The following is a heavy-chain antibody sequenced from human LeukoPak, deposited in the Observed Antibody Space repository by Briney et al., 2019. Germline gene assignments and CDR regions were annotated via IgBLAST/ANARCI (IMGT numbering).Heavy chain of an antibody. Sequence: GGSLGLSCATSGFTFSNAWMNWVRQAPGKGLEWVGRIRSNSDGGTIDYAAPVKGRFTLSRDDSKTTLYLQMNSLQTEDTAVYYCATDFYDSTWGQGTLVTVSS. CDR2: IRSNSDGGTI. D-gene: IGHD3-22*01. J-gene: IGHJ5*02. V-gene: IGHV3-15*07. CDR3: ATDFYDST. CDR1: GFTFSNAW.